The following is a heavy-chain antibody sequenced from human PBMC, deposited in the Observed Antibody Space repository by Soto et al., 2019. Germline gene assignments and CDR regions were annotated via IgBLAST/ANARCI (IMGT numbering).Heavy chain of an antibody. CDR2: INPNSGGT. CDR1: GHTFSGYY. CDR3: ASAAVTGTAGLDF. V-gene: IGHV1-2*02. J-gene: IGHJ4*02. Sequence: ASVKVSCKASGHTFSGYYVHWVRQAPGQGLEWMGWINPNSGGTKSAEKFQGRVTMTRDTSISTAYMELSRLTSDDTAVYYCASAAVTGTAGLDFWGQGTQVTVSS. D-gene: IGHD6-19*01.